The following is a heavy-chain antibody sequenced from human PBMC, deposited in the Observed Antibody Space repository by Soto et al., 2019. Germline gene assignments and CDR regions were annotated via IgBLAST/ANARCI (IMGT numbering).Heavy chain of an antibody. V-gene: IGHV4-59*08. CDR3: ARHAGPYSSFEY. D-gene: IGHD6-13*01. Sequence: SETLSLTCTVSGGSIGSYYWSWIRQPPGKGLEWIGYIYYSGSTDYNPSLKSRVTMSVDTSKNQFSLKLSSVTAADTAVYYCARHAGPYSSFEYWGQGTLVTVSS. CDR1: GGSIGSYY. CDR2: IYYSGST. J-gene: IGHJ4*02.